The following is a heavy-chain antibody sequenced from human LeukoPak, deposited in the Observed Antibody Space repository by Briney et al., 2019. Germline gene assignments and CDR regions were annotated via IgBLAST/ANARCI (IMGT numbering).Heavy chain of an antibody. J-gene: IGHJ5*02. V-gene: IGHV3-33*01. D-gene: IGHD2-2*01. CDR1: GFTFSSYG. CDR2: IWYDGSNK. CDR3: ARDRGNIVVVPAASNWFDP. Sequence: GGSLRLSCAASGFTFSSYGMHWVRQAPGKGLEWVAVIWYDGSNKYYADSVRGRFTISRDNSKNTLYLQTNSLRAEDTAVYYCARDRGNIVVVPAASNWFDPWGQGTLVTVSS.